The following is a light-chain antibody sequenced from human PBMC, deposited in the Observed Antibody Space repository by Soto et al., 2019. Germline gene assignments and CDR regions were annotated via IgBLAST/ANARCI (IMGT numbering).Light chain of an antibody. J-gene: IGKJ4*01. V-gene: IGKV3-15*01. CDR2: DAS. Sequence: DIVMTQSPATLSVSPGDRVTVSCRASQSAISNLAWYQQKPGQAPRLLIYDASSMATDIPARFSGSGSGTDFTLTISSLLSEDFAVYYCHQYYKWPLTFGGGTKVDI. CDR1: QSAISN. CDR3: HQYYKWPLT.